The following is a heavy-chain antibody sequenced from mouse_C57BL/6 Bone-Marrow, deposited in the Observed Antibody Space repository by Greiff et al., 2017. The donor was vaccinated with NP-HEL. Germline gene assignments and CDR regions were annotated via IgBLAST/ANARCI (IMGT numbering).Heavy chain of an antibody. CDR1: GFTIKDYY. J-gene: IGHJ2*01. CDR3: ARERLLLPYFDY. V-gene: IGHV14-2*01. Sequence: VQLQQSGAELVKPGASVKLSCTASGFTIKDYYMHWVKQRTEQGLEWIGRIDPEDGDTKYAPKFQGKATITADTSSNTAYLQLSSLTSEDTAVYYCARERLLLPYFDYWGQGTTLTVSS. CDR2: IDPEDGDT. D-gene: IGHD2-3*01.